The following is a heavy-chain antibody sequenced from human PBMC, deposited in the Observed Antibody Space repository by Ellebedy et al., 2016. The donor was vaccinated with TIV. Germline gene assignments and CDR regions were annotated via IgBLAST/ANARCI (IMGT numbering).Heavy chain of an antibody. D-gene: IGHD2-8*01. Sequence: SLKISXAASGFDFDDHAMHWVRQAPGKGLEWVSGISWNSFDINYADSVRGRFTTSRDNAKNSLYLQMDSLRTEDTALYYCAKLGCSNGICYQLDSWGQGTLVIVSS. CDR1: GFDFDDHA. V-gene: IGHV3-9*01. J-gene: IGHJ4*02. CDR2: ISWNSFDI. CDR3: AKLGCSNGICYQLDS.